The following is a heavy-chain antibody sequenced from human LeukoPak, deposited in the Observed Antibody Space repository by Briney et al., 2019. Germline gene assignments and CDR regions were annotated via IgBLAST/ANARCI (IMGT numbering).Heavy chain of an antibody. CDR1: GFPFSDFS. Sequence: GGSLRLSCATSGFPFSDFSMSWVRQAPGKGLEWISTTSSGGTSTYYAESVKGRFTISRDNSKNTLYLQMSSLRVEDTAVYYCAKQSYARSLGEGGPGTLVSVSS. J-gene: IGHJ4*02. CDR2: TSSGGTST. V-gene: IGHV3-23*01. CDR3: AKQSYARSLGE. D-gene: IGHD2-8*01.